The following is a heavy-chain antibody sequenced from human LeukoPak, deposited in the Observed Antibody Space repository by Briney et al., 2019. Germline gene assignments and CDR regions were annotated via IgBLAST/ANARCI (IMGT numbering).Heavy chain of an antibody. CDR3: ARHGVSSGWYFDAFDI. V-gene: IGHV4-34*01. CDR1: GGSFSGYD. Sequence: SETLSLTCAVYGGSFSGYDWSWIRQPPGKGLEWIGEINHSGSTNYNPSLKSRVTISVDTSKNQFSLKLSSVTAADTAVYYCARHGVSSGWYFDAFDIWGQGTMVTVSS. CDR2: INHSGST. J-gene: IGHJ3*02. D-gene: IGHD6-19*01.